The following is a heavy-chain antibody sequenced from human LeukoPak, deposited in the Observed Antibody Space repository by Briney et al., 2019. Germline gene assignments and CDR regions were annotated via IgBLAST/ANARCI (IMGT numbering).Heavy chain of an antibody. CDR1: GLTFRRYW. J-gene: IGHJ3*02. Sequence: GGSLRLSCAASGLTFRRYWMTWVRQAPGKGLEWVAHIKQDGSEKDSVDSVKGRFTISRDSAKRTLFLQMNSLRAEDTAVYYCARDPPAFDIWGQGTMVTVSS. CDR2: IKQDGSEK. V-gene: IGHV3-7*01. CDR3: ARDPPAFDI.